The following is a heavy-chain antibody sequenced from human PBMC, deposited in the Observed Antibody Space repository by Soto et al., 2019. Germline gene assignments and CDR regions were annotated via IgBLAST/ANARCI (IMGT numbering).Heavy chain of an antibody. CDR1: GFTFSSYS. D-gene: IGHD6-6*01. Sequence: GGSLRLSCAASGFTFSSYSMNWVRQAPGKGLEWVSSIISCSSYIYYADSVKGRFTISRDNAKNSLYLQMNSLRAEDTAVYYCARDGHSSSSDWGQGTLVTVSS. J-gene: IGHJ4*02. CDR3: ARDGHSSSSD. CDR2: IISCSSYI. V-gene: IGHV3-21*01.